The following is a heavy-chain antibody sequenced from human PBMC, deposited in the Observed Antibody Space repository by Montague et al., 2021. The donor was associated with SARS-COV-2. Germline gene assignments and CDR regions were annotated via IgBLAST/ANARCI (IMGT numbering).Heavy chain of an antibody. CDR1: SGSIISSGYY. CDR3: ARGMIRGVTTPFDY. CDR2: IYYSGTT. J-gene: IGHJ4*02. D-gene: IGHD3-10*01. Sequence: SETLSLTCSVSSGSIISSGYYWGWIRQPPGKELEWIGNIYYSGTTYYNPSLQCRGTISVDTSKNHLSLRLSSVTAADTAVYFCARGMIRGVTTPFDYWGQGSQVTVSS. V-gene: IGHV4-39*02.